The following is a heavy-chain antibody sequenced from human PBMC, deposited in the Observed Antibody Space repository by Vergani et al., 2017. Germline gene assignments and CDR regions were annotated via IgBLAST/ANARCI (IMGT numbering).Heavy chain of an antibody. CDR3: ARDNCSGGSCYSYYYYYMDV. J-gene: IGHJ6*03. CDR1: GGSISSYN. Sequence: QLQLHKSGPGLVKPSETLSLTCTLSGGSISSYNWSWIRQPAGKGLEWIGRIYTSGSTNYNPSLKSRVTMSVDTSKNQFSLKLSSVTAADTAVYYCARDNCSGGSCYSYYYYYMDVWGKGTTVTVSS. D-gene: IGHD2-15*01. V-gene: IGHV4-4*07. CDR2: IYTSGST.